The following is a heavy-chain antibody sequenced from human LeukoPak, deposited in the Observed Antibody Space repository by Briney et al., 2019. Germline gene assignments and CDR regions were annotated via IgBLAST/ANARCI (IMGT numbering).Heavy chain of an antibody. J-gene: IGHJ3*02. CDR3: ASGNSHAFDI. V-gene: IGHV3-74*01. CDR2: INTDGSNT. Sequence: GGSLRLSCAASGFTFSSFWMHWVRQAPGKGLVWVSRINTDGSNTIYADSVKGRFTISRDNAKNTLYLQMNSLRAEDTAVYYCASGNSHAFDIWGQGTMVTVSS. CDR1: GFTFSSFW.